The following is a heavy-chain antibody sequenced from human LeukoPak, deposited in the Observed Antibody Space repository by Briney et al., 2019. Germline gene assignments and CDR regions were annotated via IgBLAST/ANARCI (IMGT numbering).Heavy chain of an antibody. CDR1: GGSISSGSYY. CDR3: ARVPAAGR. D-gene: IGHD2-2*01. Sequence: SETLSLTCTVSGGSISSGSYYWSWIRQPAGKGLEWIGRIYTSGSTNYNPSFKSRVSVSVDTSKNQFSLKLSSVTAADTAVYYCARVPAAGRWGQGTLVTVSS. J-gene: IGHJ4*02. CDR2: IYTSGST. V-gene: IGHV4-61*02.